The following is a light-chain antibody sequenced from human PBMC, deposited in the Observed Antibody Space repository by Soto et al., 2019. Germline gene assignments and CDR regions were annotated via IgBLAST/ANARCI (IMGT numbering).Light chain of an antibody. Sequence: MTHSPSSLSASVGDRATLSCRASQSVGSNLAWYQQKPGQAPRLLIYGASTRATGIPARFSGSGSGTEFTLTISSLQSEDFAVYYCQQYNNWPPWTFGQGTKVDI. J-gene: IGKJ1*01. CDR2: GAS. V-gene: IGKV3-15*01. CDR3: QQYNNWPPWT. CDR1: QSVGSN.